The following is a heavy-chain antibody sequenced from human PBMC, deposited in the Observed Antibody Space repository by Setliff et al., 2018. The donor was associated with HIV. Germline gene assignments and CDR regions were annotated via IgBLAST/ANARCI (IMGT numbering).Heavy chain of an antibody. D-gene: IGHD3-9*01. J-gene: IGHJ4*02. Sequence: PSETLSLTCTVSGGSISSYYWSWIRQPPGKGLEWIGYIYYSGSTNYNPSLKSRVTISIDPSKGHFSLKLRSVTAADTAVYYCARLSPLDWPFDYWGQGTLVTVSS. CDR2: IYYSGST. V-gene: IGHV4-59*08. CDR1: GGSISSYY. CDR3: ARLSPLDWPFDY.